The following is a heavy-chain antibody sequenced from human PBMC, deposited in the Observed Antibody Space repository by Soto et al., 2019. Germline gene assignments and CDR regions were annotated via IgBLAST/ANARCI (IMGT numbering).Heavy chain of an antibody. V-gene: IGHV1-69*06. CDR2: IIPIFGTA. CDR1: GGTSSSYA. Sequence: QVQLVQSGAEVEQTGTSLKVSCKASGGTSSSYAISWVRQAPGQGLEWVGGIIPIFGTANYAQKFHGRVTITADKSTRTDYMELSSLRCEETAVYYCARRPAWFDPWGQGTLVTVS. D-gene: IGHD2-2*01. CDR3: ARRPAWFDP. J-gene: IGHJ5*02.